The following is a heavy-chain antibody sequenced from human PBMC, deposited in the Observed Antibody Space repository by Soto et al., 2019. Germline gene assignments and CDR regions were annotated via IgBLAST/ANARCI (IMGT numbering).Heavy chain of an antibody. J-gene: IGHJ5*02. CDR2: INAANGDT. D-gene: IGHD6-13*01. V-gene: IGHV1-3*01. CDR1: GYTFTSYG. CDR3: VRRHVSATGIDWFDP. Sequence: ASVKVSFKASGYTFTSYGIHWLRQAPGQRLEWMGWINAANGDTKYSPKFQGRVTITRDTSASTAYMELSSLRSEDTAVYYCVRRHVSATGIDWFDPWGQGTLVTVSS.